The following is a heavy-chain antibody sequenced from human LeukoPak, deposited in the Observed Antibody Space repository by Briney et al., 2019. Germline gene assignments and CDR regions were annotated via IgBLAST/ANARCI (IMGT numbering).Heavy chain of an antibody. CDR1: GGSISGYH. V-gene: IGHV4-59*08. Sequence: PSETLSLTCTVSGGSISGYHWNWIRQPPGKGLEWIGDIYYSGSTNYNPSLKSRVTISLDTSKNQFSLNLNSVAAADTAVYYCARLRCSGGSCYDDYWGQGTLVTASS. J-gene: IGHJ4*02. D-gene: IGHD2-15*01. CDR2: IYYSGST. CDR3: ARLRCSGGSCYDDY.